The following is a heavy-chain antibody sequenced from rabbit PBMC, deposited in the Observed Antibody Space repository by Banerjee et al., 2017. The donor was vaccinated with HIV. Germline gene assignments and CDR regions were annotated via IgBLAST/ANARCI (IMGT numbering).Heavy chain of an antibody. CDR2: IYAGSSGST. CDR3: ARDLAGVIGWNFDL. J-gene: IGHJ4*01. D-gene: IGHD4-1*01. Sequence: QSLEESGGDLVTPGASLTLTCTASGFSFSSSYYMCWVRQAPGKGLEWIGCIYAGSSGSTYYARWAKGRFTISKTSSTTVTLQMTSLTAADTATYFCARDLAGVIGWNFDLWGQGTLVTVS. V-gene: IGHV1S40*01. CDR1: GFSFSSSYY.